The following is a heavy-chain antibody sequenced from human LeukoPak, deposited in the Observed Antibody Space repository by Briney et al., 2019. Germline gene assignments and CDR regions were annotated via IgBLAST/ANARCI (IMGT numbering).Heavy chain of an antibody. CDR1: GFTFTDHY. Sequence: AASVKVSCKSSGFTFTDHYTHWVRQGPGQGLEWMGYIGPHSTFTSSPQEFQGRVTMTRDASMSTAYMELTRLTSDDTAVYYCVREGEGPLSKDFDYWGQGTLVTVSS. J-gene: IGHJ4*02. D-gene: IGHD2/OR15-2a*01. CDR2: IGPHSTFT. CDR3: VREGEGPLSKDFDY. V-gene: IGHV1-2*02.